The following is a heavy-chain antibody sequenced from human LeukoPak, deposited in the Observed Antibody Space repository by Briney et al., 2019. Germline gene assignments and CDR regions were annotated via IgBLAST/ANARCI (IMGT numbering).Heavy chain of an antibody. V-gene: IGHV3-30*02. D-gene: IGHD3-3*01. J-gene: IGHJ1*01. Sequence: GGSLRLSCAASGFTFSSYGMHWVRQAPGKGLEWVAFIRYDGSNKYYADSVTGRFTISRDNSKNTLYLQMNSLRAEDTAVYYCAKSWSIFGVAPIYFQHWGQGTLVTVSS. CDR2: IRYDGSNK. CDR3: AKSWSIFGVAPIYFQH. CDR1: GFTFSSYG.